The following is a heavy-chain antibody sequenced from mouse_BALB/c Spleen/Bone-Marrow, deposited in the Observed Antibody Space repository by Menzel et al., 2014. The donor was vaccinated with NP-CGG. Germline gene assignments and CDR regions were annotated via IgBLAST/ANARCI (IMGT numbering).Heavy chain of an antibody. CDR1: GYSFTGYT. Sequence: EVQLQESGPELVKPGASMKISCKASGYSFTGYTMNWVKQSHGKNLEWIGLINPYNGGTSYNQKFKGKATLTVDKSSSTAYMELLSLTSEDSAVYYCARGYYGSSYYAMDYWGQGTSVTVSS. D-gene: IGHD1-1*01. V-gene: IGHV1-18*01. J-gene: IGHJ4*01. CDR2: INPYNGGT. CDR3: ARGYYGSSYYAMDY.